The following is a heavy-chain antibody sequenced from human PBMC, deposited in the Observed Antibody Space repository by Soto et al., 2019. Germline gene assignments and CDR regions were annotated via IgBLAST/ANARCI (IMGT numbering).Heavy chain of an antibody. CDR3: ARQNQPQAGDYYYFGMDV. V-gene: IGHV3-30-3*01. J-gene: IGHJ6*02. CDR1: GFTFKNFA. D-gene: IGHD2-2*01. Sequence: VQLVESGGGVVHPGGSLRLSCAASGFTFKNFALTWVRQAPGKGLEWVTVISYDGTNKFYAESVKGRFTISIDSSKDTMYLQMDSLRVEDTAVYYCARQNQPQAGDYYYFGMDVWGQGTTVTVSS. CDR2: ISYDGTNK.